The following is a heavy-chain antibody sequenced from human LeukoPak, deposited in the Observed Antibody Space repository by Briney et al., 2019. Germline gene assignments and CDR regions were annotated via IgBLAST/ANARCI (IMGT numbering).Heavy chain of an antibody. Sequence: GGSLRLSCAASGFTFSSYSMNWVRQAPGKGLEWVSSISSSSYIYYADSVKGRFTISRDNSKNTVYLQMNSLRAEDTAVYYCAKGGSYRSQPYFDYWGQGTLVTVSS. V-gene: IGHV3-21*04. CDR1: GFTFSSYS. CDR2: ISSSSYI. D-gene: IGHD3-16*02. J-gene: IGHJ4*02. CDR3: AKGGSYRSQPYFDY.